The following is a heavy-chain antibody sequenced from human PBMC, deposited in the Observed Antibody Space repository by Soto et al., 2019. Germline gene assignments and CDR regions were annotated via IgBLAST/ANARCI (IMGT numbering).Heavy chain of an antibody. V-gene: IGHV4-30-2*01. CDR2: INHLETT. D-gene: IGHD3-10*01. J-gene: IGHJ4*02. CDR3: SRGGGFVCFDY. CDR1: GASITYGAYS. Sequence: SETLSLTSTVSGASITYGAYSWSWIRQTPGKGLEWIGYINHLETTFYNPSFESRLTLSIDRTKPQFSLNLKSMSAADRAVYFCSRGGGFVCFDYWGQGILVAVSS.